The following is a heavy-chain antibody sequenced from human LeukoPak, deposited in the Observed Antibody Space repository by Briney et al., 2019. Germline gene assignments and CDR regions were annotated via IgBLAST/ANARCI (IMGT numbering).Heavy chain of an antibody. Sequence: GGSLRLSCAASGFTFSSYSMNWVRQAPGKGLEWVSSISSSSSYIYYADSVKGRFTISRDNAKNSLYLQMNSLRAEDAAVYYCAREGGQYQLPSTTYYYYMDVWGKGTTVTVSS. J-gene: IGHJ6*03. D-gene: IGHD2-2*01. CDR3: AREGGQYQLPSTTYYYYMDV. CDR1: GFTFSSYS. V-gene: IGHV3-21*01. CDR2: ISSSSSYI.